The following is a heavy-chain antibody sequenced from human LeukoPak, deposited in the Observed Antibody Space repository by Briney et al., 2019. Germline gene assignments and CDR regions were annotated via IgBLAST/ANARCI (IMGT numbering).Heavy chain of an antibody. D-gene: IGHD2-2*02. Sequence: GGSLRLSCAASGFTFSSYAMSWVRRAPGKGLEWVSAISGSGGSTYYADSVKGRFTISRDNSKNTLYLQMNSLRAEDTAVYYCAKDGIVVPAAIDYWGQGTLVTVSS. V-gene: IGHV3-23*01. CDR2: ISGSGGST. CDR3: AKDGIVVPAAIDY. CDR1: GFTFSSYA. J-gene: IGHJ4*02.